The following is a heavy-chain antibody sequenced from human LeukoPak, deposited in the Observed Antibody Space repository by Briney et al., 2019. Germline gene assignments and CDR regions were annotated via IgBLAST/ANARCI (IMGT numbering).Heavy chain of an antibody. CDR1: GGSISSYY. CDR2: IYYTGST. CDR3: ARWVIVVASEAYYFDY. D-gene: IGHD3-22*01. J-gene: IGHJ4*02. V-gene: IGHV4-59*12. Sequence: SSETLSLTCTVSGGSISSYYWSWIRQSPGKGLEWIGYIYYTGSTNYNPSLKSRVTISVDTSKNQFSLKLSSVTAADTAVYYCARWVIVVASEAYYFDYWGQGTLVTVSS.